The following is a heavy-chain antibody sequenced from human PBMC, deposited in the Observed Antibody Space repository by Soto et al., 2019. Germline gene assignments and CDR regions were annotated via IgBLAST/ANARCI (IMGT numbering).Heavy chain of an antibody. CDR2: IKQDGSEK. CDR3: ARLPAANYYYYMDV. CDR1: GFTFSSYW. V-gene: IGHV3-7*01. Sequence: GGSLRLSCAASGFTFSSYWMSWVRQAPGKGLEWVANIKQDGSEKYYVDSVKGRFTISRDNAKNSLYLQMNSLRAEDTAVYYCARLPAANYYYYMDVWGKGTTVTVSS. J-gene: IGHJ6*03. D-gene: IGHD2-2*01.